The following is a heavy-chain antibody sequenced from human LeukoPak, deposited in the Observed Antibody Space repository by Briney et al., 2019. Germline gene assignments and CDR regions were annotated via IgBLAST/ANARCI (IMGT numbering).Heavy chain of an antibody. J-gene: IGHJ5*02. D-gene: IGHD1-14*01. V-gene: IGHV4-31*03. Sequence: SETLSLTCTVSGGSISSGDFYWSWIRQHPGKGLEWIGYIYYSGSTYYNPSLKSRVTISVDTSKNQFSLKLSSVTAADTAVYYCARCGTGDWFDPWGQGTLVTVSS. CDR1: GGSISSGDFY. CDR3: ARCGTGDWFDP. CDR2: IYYSGST.